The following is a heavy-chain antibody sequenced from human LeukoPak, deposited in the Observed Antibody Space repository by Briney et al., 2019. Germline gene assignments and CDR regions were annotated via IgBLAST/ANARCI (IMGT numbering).Heavy chain of an antibody. D-gene: IGHD6-6*01. CDR3: ARGSLYSSSSEGGPSYYYYMDV. J-gene: IGHJ6*03. Sequence: ASVKVSCKASGGTFSSYAISWVRQAPGQGLEWMGGIIPIFGTANYAQKFQGRVTITTDESTSTAYMELSSLRSEDTAVYYCARGSLYSSSSEGGPSYYYYMDVWGKGTTVTVSS. V-gene: IGHV1-69*05. CDR1: GGTFSSYA. CDR2: IIPIFGTA.